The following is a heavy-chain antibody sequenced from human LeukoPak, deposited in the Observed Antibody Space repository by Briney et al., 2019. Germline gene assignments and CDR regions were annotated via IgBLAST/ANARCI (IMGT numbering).Heavy chain of an antibody. CDR1: GGSISSYY. J-gene: IGHJ4*02. CDR2: IYYSGST. Sequence: SETLSLTCTVSGGSISSYYWSWIRQPPGKGLEWIGYIYYSGSTNYNPSLKSRVTISVDTSKNQFSLKLSSVTAADTAVYYCARSYCSSTRCYPHFDYWGQGTLVSVSS. CDR3: ARSYCSSTRCYPHFDY. V-gene: IGHV4-59*08. D-gene: IGHD2-2*01.